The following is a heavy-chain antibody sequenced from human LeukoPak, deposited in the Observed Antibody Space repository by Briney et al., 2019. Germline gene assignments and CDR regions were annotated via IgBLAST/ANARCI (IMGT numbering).Heavy chain of an antibody. CDR1: GGSISSGGYY. J-gene: IGHJ4*02. D-gene: IGHD6-13*01. CDR3: ARGREQQLTRGYYFDY. V-gene: IGHV4-31*03. Sequence: SQTLSLTCTVSGGSISSGGYYWSWIRQHPGKGLEWIGYIYYSGSTYYNPSLKSRVTISVDTSKNQFSLKLSPVTAADTAVYYCARGREQQLTRGYYFDYWGQGTLVTVSS. CDR2: IYYSGST.